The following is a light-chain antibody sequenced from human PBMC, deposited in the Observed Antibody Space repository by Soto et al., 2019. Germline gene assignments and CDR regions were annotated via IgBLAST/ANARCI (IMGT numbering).Light chain of an antibody. CDR2: DAS. Sequence: EIVLTQSPATLSLSPGESATLSCRASQSVSSSLAWYQQKAGQAPRLLIYDASNRATGIPARFSGSGSGTDFTLTISSLGPEDFAIYYCQQRITWPSTFGQGPKLEIK. V-gene: IGKV3-11*01. CDR1: QSVSSS. J-gene: IGKJ2*01. CDR3: QQRITWPST.